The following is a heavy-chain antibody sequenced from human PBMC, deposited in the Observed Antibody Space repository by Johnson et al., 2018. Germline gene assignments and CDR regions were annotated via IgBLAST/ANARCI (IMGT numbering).Heavy chain of an antibody. V-gene: IGHV3-30*03. Sequence: QVQLVESGGGVVQPGGSLRLSCSASVFSFSNHVMHWVRQAPGKGLEWVAVTSNDEGIKYYVESVKGRFTISRDNSKGTLYQQMKSLRAEDTAVYYCATGAISGVIYREFFQHWGQGTLVTVSS. CDR2: TSNDEGIK. CDR1: VFSFSNHV. D-gene: IGHD3-10*01. J-gene: IGHJ1*01. CDR3: ATGAISGVIYREFFQH.